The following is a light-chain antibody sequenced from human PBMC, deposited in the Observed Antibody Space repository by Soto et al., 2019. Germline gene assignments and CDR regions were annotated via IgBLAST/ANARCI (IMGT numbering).Light chain of an antibody. CDR1: QSISSY. V-gene: IGKV1-39*01. CDR2: AAS. J-gene: IGKJ5*01. CDR3: QQSYST. Sequence: DIHMTQSPSSLSEALGDRVTITCRASQSISSYLNWYQQKPGKAPKLLIYAASSLQSGVPSRFSGSGSGTDFTLTISSLQPEDFATYYCQQSYSTFGQGTRLVIK.